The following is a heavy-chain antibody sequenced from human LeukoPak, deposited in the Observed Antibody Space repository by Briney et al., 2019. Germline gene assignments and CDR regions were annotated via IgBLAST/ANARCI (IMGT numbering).Heavy chain of an antibody. J-gene: IGHJ3*02. CDR2: INSDGSST. Sequence: GGSLRLSCAASGSTFSSYWMHWVRQAPGKGLVWVSLINSDGSSTIYADSVKGRFTISRDNAKNTLYLQMNSLRAEDTAVYYCARGLTIFGVVNDAFDIWGQGTMVTVSS. CDR1: GSTFSSYW. D-gene: IGHD3-3*01. V-gene: IGHV3-74*01. CDR3: ARGLTIFGVVNDAFDI.